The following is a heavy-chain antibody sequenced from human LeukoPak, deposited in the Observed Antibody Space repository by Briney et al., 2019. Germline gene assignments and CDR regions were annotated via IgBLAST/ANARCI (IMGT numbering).Heavy chain of an antibody. Sequence: GGSLRLSCAASGFIFSTYEMNWVRQAPGKGLEWLSYISYSGRTIYYADSVNGRFTISRDNAKNSLYLQMNSLRVEDTAVYYCARWYSSSWTGYWGQGTLVTVSS. V-gene: IGHV3-48*03. CDR1: GFIFSTYE. D-gene: IGHD6-13*01. CDR2: ISYSGRTI. CDR3: ARWYSSSWTGY. J-gene: IGHJ4*02.